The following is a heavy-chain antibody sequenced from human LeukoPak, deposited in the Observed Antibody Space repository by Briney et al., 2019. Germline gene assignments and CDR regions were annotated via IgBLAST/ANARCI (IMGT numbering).Heavy chain of an antibody. D-gene: IGHD5-12*01. CDR2: ISSSSSYI. Sequence: GGSLRLSCAASGFTFSSYSMNWVRQAPGKGLEWVSSISSSSSYIYYADSVKGRFTISRDNSKNTLYLQMNSLRAEDTAVYYCARGDPYSGYDWFDYWGQGTLVTVSS. CDR3: ARGDPYSGYDWFDY. J-gene: IGHJ4*02. CDR1: GFTFSSYS. V-gene: IGHV3-21*04.